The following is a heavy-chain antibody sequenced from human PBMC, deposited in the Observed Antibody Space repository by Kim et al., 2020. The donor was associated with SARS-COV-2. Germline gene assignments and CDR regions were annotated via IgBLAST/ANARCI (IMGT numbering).Heavy chain of an antibody. V-gene: IGHV3-7*04. Sequence: DSVKGRFTTSRDNAKNSLYLQMNSRLGEDTAVFYCARGYASSGYFFRYDYWGQGTLVTVSS. J-gene: IGHJ4*02. D-gene: IGHD3-22*01. CDR3: ARGYASSGYFFRYDY.